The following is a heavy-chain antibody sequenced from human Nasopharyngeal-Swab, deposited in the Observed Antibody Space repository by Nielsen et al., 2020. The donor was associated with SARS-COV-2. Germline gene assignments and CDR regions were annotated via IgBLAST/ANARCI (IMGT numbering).Heavy chain of an antibody. D-gene: IGHD3-10*01. V-gene: IGHV1-24*01. CDR1: GYTLTELS. CDR2: FDPEDGET. Sequence: ASVKVSCKVSGYTLTELSMHWVRQAPGKGLEWMGGFDPEDGETIYAQKFQGRVTMTEDTSTDTAHMELSSLRSEDTAVYYFATAPSFGEFYPKNNWFDPWGQGTLVTVSS. J-gene: IGHJ5*02. CDR3: ATAPSFGEFYPKNNWFDP.